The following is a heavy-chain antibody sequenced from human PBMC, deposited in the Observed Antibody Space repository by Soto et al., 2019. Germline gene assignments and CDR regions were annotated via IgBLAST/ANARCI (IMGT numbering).Heavy chain of an antibody. J-gene: IGHJ6*02. CDR1: GFTFSSYS. CDR3: AKVLRNVLSTKEHSSPFIAVRPYYFYVMDV. V-gene: IGHV3-23*01. CDR2: FRSGGDDDTT. D-gene: IGHD6-6*01. Sequence: EVQLLESGGGLVQPGGSLRLSCAASGFTFSSYSMSWVRQAPGKGLEWVSGFRSGGDDDTTYYADSVRGRFTIARDNSKNTLYLQMNSLRAEDTALYYCAKVLRNVLSTKEHSSPFIAVRPYYFYVMDVLGQGTTVTVSS.